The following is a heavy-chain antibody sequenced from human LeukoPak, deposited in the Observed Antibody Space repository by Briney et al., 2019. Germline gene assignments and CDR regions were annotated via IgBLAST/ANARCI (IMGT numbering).Heavy chain of an antibody. CDR3: AKDFEGFCGGDCYSMDL. Sequence: GGSLRLSCSASGFTFSTSAIHWVRQAPGKGLEYVSAISSNGGSTYYAGSVKGRFTISRDDSKNTLSLQMSSLRPEDTAVYYCAKDFEGFCGGDCYSMDLWGQGTLATVSS. J-gene: IGHJ5*02. V-gene: IGHV3-64D*06. D-gene: IGHD2-21*02. CDR1: GFTFSTSA. CDR2: ISSNGGST.